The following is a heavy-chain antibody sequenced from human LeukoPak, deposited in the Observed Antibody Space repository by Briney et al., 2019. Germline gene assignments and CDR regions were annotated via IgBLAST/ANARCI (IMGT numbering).Heavy chain of an antibody. D-gene: IGHD1-26*01. CDR1: GGSISSYY. V-gene: IGHV4-59*01. J-gene: IGHJ4*02. Sequence: SETLSLTCTVSGGSISSYYWSWIRQPPGKGLEWIGYIYYSGSTNYNPSLKSRVNISVDTSKNQFSLKLSSVTAADTAVYYCAEGFGGSYWALDYWGQGTLVTVSS. CDR2: IYYSGST. CDR3: AEGFGGSYWALDY.